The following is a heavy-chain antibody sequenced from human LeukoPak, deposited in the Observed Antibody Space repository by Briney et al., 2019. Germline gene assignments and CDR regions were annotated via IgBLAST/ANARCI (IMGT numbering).Heavy chain of an antibody. J-gene: IGHJ2*01. CDR3: ARSPGWGVTPEYWYFDL. CDR2: ISYDGSNK. V-gene: IGHV3-30-3*01. CDR1: GFTFSSYA. D-gene: IGHD3-10*01. Sequence: GGSLRLSCAASGFTFSSYAMHWVRQAPGKGLEWVALISYDGSNKYYADSVKGRFTISRDNSKNTLYLQMNSLGAEDTAVYYCARSPGWGVTPEYWYFDLRGRGTLVTVSS.